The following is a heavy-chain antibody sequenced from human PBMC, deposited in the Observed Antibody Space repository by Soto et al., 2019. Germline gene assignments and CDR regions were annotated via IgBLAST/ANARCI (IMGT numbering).Heavy chain of an antibody. Sequence: GGSLRLSCAASGFTFSSYAMSWVRQAPGKGLEWASAISGSGGSTYYIDSVKGRFTISRDNPKNTLYLQMNSLRAEDTAMYFCAKAVGPQSPRPHHWGQGTLVTVSS. CDR3: AKAVGPQSPRPHH. J-gene: IGHJ5*02. CDR2: ISGSGGST. CDR1: GFTFSSYA. V-gene: IGHV3-23*01.